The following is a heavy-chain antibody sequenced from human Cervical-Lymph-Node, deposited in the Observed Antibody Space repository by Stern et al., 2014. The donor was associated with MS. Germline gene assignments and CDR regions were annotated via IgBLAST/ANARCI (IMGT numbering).Heavy chain of an antibody. CDR2: IYYSGHT. Sequence: QVQLQESDPGLVKSSETLSLTCTVSSGTISSSSYFWGWIRQPPGKGLEWIGSIYYSGHTYYNPSLKIQVTLPVATSKTQSPLRLSSVTAADTAVYYCSGAYYYASGTYYPDSWGQGTLVTVSS. CDR1: SGTISSSSYF. CDR3: SGAYYYASGTYYPDS. V-gene: IGHV4-39*01. J-gene: IGHJ4*02. D-gene: IGHD3-10*01.